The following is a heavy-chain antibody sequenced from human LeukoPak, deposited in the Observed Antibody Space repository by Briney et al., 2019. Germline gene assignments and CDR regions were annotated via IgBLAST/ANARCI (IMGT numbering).Heavy chain of an antibody. D-gene: IGHD3-3*01. CDR2: MRNDGSQI. CDR3: AKDIGRRIFGVAYDAFHI. V-gene: IGHV3-30*02. CDR1: GFTFSNYA. Sequence: GGSLRLSCAASGFTFSNYAIHWVCQAPGKGLEWVASMRNDGSQIYHADSVKGRFTISRDTSKNTLYLQMNSLRVEDTAVYYCAKDIGRRIFGVAYDAFHIWGQGTMVTVSS. J-gene: IGHJ3*02.